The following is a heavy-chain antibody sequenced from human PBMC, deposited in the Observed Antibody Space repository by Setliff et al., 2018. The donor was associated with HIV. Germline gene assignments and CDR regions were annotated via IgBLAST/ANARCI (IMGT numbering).Heavy chain of an antibody. CDR3: ARARLLGDFLS. D-gene: IGHD7-27*01. V-gene: IGHV4-59*01. J-gene: IGHJ4*02. Sequence: ASETLSLTCSVSGDSIGTYYWNWIRQTPGKRLEWIGFFYYGGSTDYNPALKNRVAISVDTSRNRVSLKMTSVTAADTAVYYCARARLLGDFLSWGRGALVTVSS. CDR2: FYYGGST. CDR1: GDSIGTYY.